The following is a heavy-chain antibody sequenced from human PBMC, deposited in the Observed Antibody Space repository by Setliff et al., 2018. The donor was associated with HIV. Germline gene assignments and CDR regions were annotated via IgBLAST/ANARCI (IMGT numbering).Heavy chain of an antibody. Sequence: SVKVSCKASGDTFSNYAISWVRQAPGQGLEWMGGIIPIFGTASHAQKFQGRVTITTDESTSTAYMELSSLRFEETAMYYCARERYDILTGRDAFDIWGQGTMVTVS. CDR2: IIPIFGTA. V-gene: IGHV1-69*05. D-gene: IGHD3-9*01. CDR3: ARERYDILTGRDAFDI. CDR1: GDTFSNYA. J-gene: IGHJ3*02.